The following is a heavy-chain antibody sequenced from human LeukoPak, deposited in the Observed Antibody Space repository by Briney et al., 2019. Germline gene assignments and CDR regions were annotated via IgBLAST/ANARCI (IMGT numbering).Heavy chain of an antibody. CDR3: TRVGSGTTRDY. CDR2: TSSDGSTP. V-gene: IGHV3-74*01. J-gene: IGHJ4*02. D-gene: IGHD1-14*01. CDR1: GFTFSTYW. Sequence: GRSLRLSCAASGFTFSTYWMHWVRQAPGRGLVWVSRTSSDGSTPSYADSVKGRFTISRDNAKNTLYLQMNSLRAEDTAVYYCTRVGSGTTRDYWGQGTLVTVSS.